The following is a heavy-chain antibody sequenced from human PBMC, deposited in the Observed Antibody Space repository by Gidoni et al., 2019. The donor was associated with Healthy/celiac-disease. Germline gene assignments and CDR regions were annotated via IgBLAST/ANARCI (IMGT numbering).Heavy chain of an antibody. D-gene: IGHD3-16*02. CDR1: GFPFSRYR. CDR2: ISSSSSTI. V-gene: IGHV3-48*01. CDR3: ARGDYIWGSYPPGAY. J-gene: IGHJ4*02. Sequence: EVQLVESGGGLVQPGGSLRLSCAAPGFPFSRYRMNWVRQAPGKGLEWVSDISSSSSTIYYADSVKGRFTISRDNAKNSLYLQMNSLRAEDTAVYYCARGDYIWGSYPPGAYWGQGTLVTVSS.